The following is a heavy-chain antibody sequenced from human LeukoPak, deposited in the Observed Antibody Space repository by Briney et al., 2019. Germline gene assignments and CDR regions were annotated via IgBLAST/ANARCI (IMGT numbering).Heavy chain of an antibody. Sequence: ASVKVSCTASGYTFTSYDINWVRQATGQGLERMGWMNPNSGNTGYAQKFQGRVTITRNTSISTAYMELSSLRSEDTAVYYCARALSRKVPTPPRSYYMDVWGKGTTVTVSS. V-gene: IGHV1-8*03. D-gene: IGHD1-1*01. J-gene: IGHJ6*03. CDR3: ARALSRKVPTPPRSYYMDV. CDR1: GYTFTSYD. CDR2: MNPNSGNT.